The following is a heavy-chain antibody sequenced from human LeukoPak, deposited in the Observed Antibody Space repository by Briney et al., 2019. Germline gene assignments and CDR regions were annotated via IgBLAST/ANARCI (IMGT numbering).Heavy chain of an antibody. J-gene: IGHJ4*02. V-gene: IGHV3-30*04. Sequence: PGRSLRLSCAASGFTFSSYAMHWVRQAPGKGLEWVAVISYDGNNEYYADSVKGRFTISRDNSKNTLYLQMNSLRAEDTAVYYCARAMVRGVITPIDYWGQGTQVTVSS. CDR2: ISYDGNNE. CDR1: GFTFSSYA. D-gene: IGHD3-10*01. CDR3: ARAMVRGVITPIDY.